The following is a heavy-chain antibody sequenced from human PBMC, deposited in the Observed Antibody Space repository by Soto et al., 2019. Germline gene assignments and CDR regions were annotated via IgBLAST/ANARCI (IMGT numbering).Heavy chain of an antibody. J-gene: IGHJ2*01. D-gene: IGHD1-26*01. V-gene: IGHV1-18*01. CDR3: ARGVGATRVWYFDL. CDR1: GYTFTSYG. Sequence: QVQLVQSGAEVKKPGASVKVSCKASGYTFTSYGISWVRQAPGQGLEWMGWISAFNGDTNYAQKLQDRVTMTTDTSTNTAYMELRRLRSDDTAVYYCARGVGATRVWYFDLWGRGTLVTVSS. CDR2: ISAFNGDT.